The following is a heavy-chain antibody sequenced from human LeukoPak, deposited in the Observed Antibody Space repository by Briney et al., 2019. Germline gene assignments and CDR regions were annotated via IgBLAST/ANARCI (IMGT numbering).Heavy chain of an antibody. J-gene: IGHJ2*01. V-gene: IGHV3-11*04. CDR1: GFSFSDYY. CDR2: MSDSGSSK. D-gene: IGHD1-1*01. Sequence: PGGSLRLSCAASGFSFSDYYMGWIRQAPGKGLDWISYMSDSGSSKHYADSVTGRFTISRDNARNSLYLQMNSLRAEDTAVYYCARDPSIGNADRYFDLWGRGTLVTVSS. CDR3: ARDPSIGNADRYFDL.